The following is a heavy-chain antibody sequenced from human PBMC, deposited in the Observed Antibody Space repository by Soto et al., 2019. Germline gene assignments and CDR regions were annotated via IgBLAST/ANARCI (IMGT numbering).Heavy chain of an antibody. Sequence: ESLKISCKACGDRLSNYWITWVRQMPGKGLEWMGRIDPSDSFSDYSPSFRGHVTISADKSITTAYLQWSSLKASDTAMYYCATHSVDSHSSNWFDPWGPGTMV. CDR2: IDPSDSFS. CDR3: ATHSVDSHSSNWFDP. V-gene: IGHV5-10-1*01. J-gene: IGHJ5*02. D-gene: IGHD5-12*01. CDR1: GDRLSNYW.